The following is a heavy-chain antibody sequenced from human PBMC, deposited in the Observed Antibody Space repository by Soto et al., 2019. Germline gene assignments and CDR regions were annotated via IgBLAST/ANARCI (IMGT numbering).Heavy chain of an antibody. CDR1: GFTFSSYG. D-gene: IGHD2-15*01. CDR3: ARDCSGGSCYSGYYYYYGMDV. CDR2: IWYDGSNK. Sequence: QVQLVESGGGVVQPGRSLRLSCAASGFTFSSYGMHWVRQAPGKGLEWVAVIWYDGSNKYYADSVKGRFTISSDNSKNTLYLQMNSLRAEDTAVYYCARDCSGGSCYSGYYYYYGMDVWGQGTTVTVSS. J-gene: IGHJ6*02. V-gene: IGHV3-33*01.